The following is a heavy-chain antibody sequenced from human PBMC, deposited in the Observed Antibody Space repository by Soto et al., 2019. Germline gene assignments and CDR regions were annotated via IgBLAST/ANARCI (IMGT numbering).Heavy chain of an antibody. CDR1: GNFCSKYG. J-gene: IGHJ4*02. CDR2: INGNTGST. V-gene: IGHV1-18*01. CDR3: GRDGDQWDQRYLDY. Sequence: QVQLVQSGAEVKKPGASVKVSCKTPGNFCSKYGISWVRQAPGQGLEWMGWINGNTGSTNYAQKFRGRVTMTTDTSTGMVYMELSSLTSDDTAIYYCGRDGDQWDQRYLDYRGQGTLVSV. D-gene: IGHD1-26*01.